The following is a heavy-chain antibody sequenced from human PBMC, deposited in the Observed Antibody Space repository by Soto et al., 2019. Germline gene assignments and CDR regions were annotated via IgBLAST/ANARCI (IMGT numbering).Heavy chain of an antibody. CDR3: ARDGGIVVEGAFDI. CDR2: IIPILGIA. Sequence: QVQLVQSGAEVKKPGSSVKVSCKASGGTFSSYTISWVRQAPGLGLEWMGRIIPILGIANYAQKFQGRVTITADKSQSTAYMELSSLRSEDTDVYYCARDGGIVVEGAFDIWGQGTMVTVSS. CDR1: GGTFSSYT. D-gene: IGHD2-2*01. V-gene: IGHV1-69*08. J-gene: IGHJ3*02.